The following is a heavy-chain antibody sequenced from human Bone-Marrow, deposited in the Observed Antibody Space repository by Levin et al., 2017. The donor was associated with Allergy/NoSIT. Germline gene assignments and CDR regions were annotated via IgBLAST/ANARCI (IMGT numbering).Heavy chain of an antibody. J-gene: IGHJ4*02. D-gene: IGHD3-22*01. V-gene: IGHV1-18*01. CDR1: GYTFTNYG. Sequence: ASVKVSCTASGYTFTNYGISWVRQAPGQGLEWMGWITAYNASRNYAQKPQGRVTMTTDTSTSTAYMELRSLRSDDTAVYYCARFYYDTSGNYKYWGQGTLVTVSS. CDR3: ARFYYDTSGNYKY. CDR2: ITAYNASR.